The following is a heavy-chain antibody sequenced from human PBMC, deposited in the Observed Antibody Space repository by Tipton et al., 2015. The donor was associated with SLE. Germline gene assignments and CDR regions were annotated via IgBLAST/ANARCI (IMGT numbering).Heavy chain of an antibody. CDR2: INPDESEK. D-gene: IGHD3-22*01. V-gene: IGHV3-7*01. J-gene: IGHJ6*02. CDR1: GFTFRSYW. CDR3: GRGVYSEGSVGMDV. Sequence: SLRLSCAAPGFTFRSYWMTWIRQTPGKGLEWVANINPDESEKYYVDSVKGRFTISRDNADNSLYLQMNSLRPEDTAVYYCGRGVYSEGSVGMDVWGQGTTVTVSS.